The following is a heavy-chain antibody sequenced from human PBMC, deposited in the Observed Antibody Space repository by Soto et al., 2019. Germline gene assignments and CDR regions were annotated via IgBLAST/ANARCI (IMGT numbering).Heavy chain of an antibody. Sequence: SVKVSCKASGGTFSSYAISWVRQAPGQGLEWMGGIIPIFGTANYAQKFQGRVTITADESTSTAYMELSSLRSEDTAVYYCARDNMVRGVIIRYFDYWGQGTLVTVSS. J-gene: IGHJ4*02. CDR3: ARDNMVRGVIIRYFDY. CDR1: GGTFSSYA. V-gene: IGHV1-69*13. D-gene: IGHD3-10*01. CDR2: IIPIFGTA.